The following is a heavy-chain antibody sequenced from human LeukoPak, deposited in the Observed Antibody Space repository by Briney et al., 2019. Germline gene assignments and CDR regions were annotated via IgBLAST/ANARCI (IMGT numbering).Heavy chain of an antibody. V-gene: IGHV3-48*03. Sequence: GGSLRLSCAASGFTFTSFEMNWVRQSPGKGLEWVSYISSSGSTIYYADSVKGRFTISRDNAKNSLYLQMNSLRAEGTAVYYCARDRYTVMVMGYYGMDVWGKGTTVTVSS. CDR2: ISSSGSTI. D-gene: IGHD5-18*01. CDR3: ARDRYTVMVMGYYGMDV. CDR1: GFTFTSFE. J-gene: IGHJ6*04.